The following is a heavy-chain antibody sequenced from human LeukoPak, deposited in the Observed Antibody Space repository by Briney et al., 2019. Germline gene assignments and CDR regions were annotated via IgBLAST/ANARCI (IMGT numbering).Heavy chain of an antibody. CDR1: GGSISSGGYY. V-gene: IGHV4-30-4*01. CDR2: TYYSGST. D-gene: IGHD3-10*01. Sequence: SQTLSLTCTVSGGSISSGGYYWSWIRQHPGKGLEWIGYTYYSGSTYYNPSLKSRVTISVDTSKNQFSLKLSSVTAADAAVYYCARPILKSTMVRGDRGHWFDPWGQGALVTVSS. J-gene: IGHJ5*02. CDR3: ARPILKSTMVRGDRGHWFDP.